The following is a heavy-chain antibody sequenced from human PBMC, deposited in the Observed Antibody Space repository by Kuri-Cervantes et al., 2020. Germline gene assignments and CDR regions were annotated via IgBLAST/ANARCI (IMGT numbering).Heavy chain of an antibody. Sequence: GGSLRLSCAASGFTFSSYSMNWVRQAPGKGLEWVAFIKSYGHGGTIEYAASAKDRFTVSRDDSKSIAYLQMNTLKTDDTAVYYCTRNRSTPFDYWGQGTLVTVSS. V-gene: IGHV3-49*04. J-gene: IGHJ4*02. CDR3: TRNRSTPFDY. CDR2: IKSYGHGGTI. CDR1: GFTFSSYS. D-gene: IGHD3-16*02.